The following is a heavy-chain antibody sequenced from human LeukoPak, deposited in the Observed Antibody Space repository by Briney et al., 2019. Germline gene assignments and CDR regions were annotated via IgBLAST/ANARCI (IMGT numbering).Heavy chain of an antibody. CDR2: IVVGSGNT. J-gene: IGHJ3*02. CDR3: AAGRGELSKGDAFDI. D-gene: IGHD3-10*01. V-gene: IGHV1-58*02. CDR1: GFTFTSSA. Sequence: SVKVSCKASGFTFTSSAMQWVRQARGQRLEWIGWIVVGSGNTNYAQKFQERVTITRDMSTSTAYMELSSLRSEDTAVYYCAAGRGELSKGDAFDIWSQGTMVTVSS.